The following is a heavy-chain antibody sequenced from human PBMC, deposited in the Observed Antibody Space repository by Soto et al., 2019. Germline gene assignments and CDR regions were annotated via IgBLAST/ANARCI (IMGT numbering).Heavy chain of an antibody. CDR3: ARDKTGSRCYDYYGMDV. CDR2: ISSSSSTI. Sequence: EVQLVESGGGLVQPGGSLRLSCAASGFTFSSYSMNWVRQAPGKGLEWVSYISSSSSTIYYADSVKGRFTISRDNAKNSLYLHMNSLRDEDTAVYYCARDKTGSRCYDYYGMDVLGQGTTVTV. J-gene: IGHJ6*02. D-gene: IGHD6-13*01. V-gene: IGHV3-48*02. CDR1: GFTFSSYS.